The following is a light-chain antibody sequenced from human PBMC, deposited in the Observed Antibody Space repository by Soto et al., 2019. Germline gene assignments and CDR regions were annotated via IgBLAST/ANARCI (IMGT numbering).Light chain of an antibody. CDR3: QHYNNWPWT. CDR1: QSVDIN. Sequence: IVMTRSPGTLSLCPGERATLSGRACQSVDINLAWYQKKAGQAPRLPIYGASTRATAIPARFSGSGAGTEFTLTISSLQSEDFAVYFCQHYNNWPWTFGQGTKVEIK. CDR2: GAS. J-gene: IGKJ1*01. V-gene: IGKV3-15*01.